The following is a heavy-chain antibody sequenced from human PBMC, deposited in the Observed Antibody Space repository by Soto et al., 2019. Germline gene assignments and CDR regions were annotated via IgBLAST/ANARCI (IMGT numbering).Heavy chain of an antibody. CDR3: EKVAYSGSYLDY. V-gene: IGHV3-30*18. CDR2: ISYDGSNK. CDR1: GFTFSSYG. J-gene: IGHJ4*02. Sequence: QVQLVESGGGVVQPGRSLRLSCAASGFTFSSYGMHWVRQAPGKGLEWVAVISYDGSNKYYADSVKGRFTISRDNSKNTLYLQMNSLRAEDTAVYYCEKVAYSGSYLDYWGQGTLVTVSS. D-gene: IGHD1-26*01.